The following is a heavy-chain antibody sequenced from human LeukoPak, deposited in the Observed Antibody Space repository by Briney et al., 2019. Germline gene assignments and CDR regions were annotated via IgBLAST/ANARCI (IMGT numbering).Heavy chain of an antibody. J-gene: IGHJ4*02. D-gene: IGHD6-13*01. CDR3: ARDPGYSSFDY. CDR1: GFTFGRYW. CDR2: IKEDGSVR. V-gene: IGHV3-7*01. Sequence: QPGESLRLSCGASGFTFGRYWMTWVRQTPAKGLESVANIKEDGSVRNYVDSVQGRFTISRDNAKNSLYLHMNSLRAEDTAVYYCARDPGYSSFDYWGQGTLVTVSS.